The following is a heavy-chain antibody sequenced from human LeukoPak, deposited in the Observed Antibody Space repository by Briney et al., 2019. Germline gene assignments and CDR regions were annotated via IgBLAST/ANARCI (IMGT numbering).Heavy chain of an antibody. J-gene: IGHJ3*02. V-gene: IGHV1-46*01. D-gene: IGHD6-19*01. CDR3: AKELKTWLGTPDRAFDI. CDR2: INPSGGST. Sequence: ASVKVSCKASGHTFTNSYMHWVRQAPGQGLEWMGIINPSGGSTSYAQKFQDRVTMTRDTSTSTVYMEMSSLRAEDTAVYYCAKELKTWLGTPDRAFDIWGQGTMVTVSS. CDR1: GHTFTNSY.